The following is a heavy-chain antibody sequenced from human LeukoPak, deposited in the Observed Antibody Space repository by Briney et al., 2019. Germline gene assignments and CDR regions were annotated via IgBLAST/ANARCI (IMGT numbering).Heavy chain of an antibody. CDR1: GFTFSSYG. CDR2: IWYDGNNK. V-gene: IGHV3-33*06. CDR3: AKGRNSGYVSDAFDI. D-gene: IGHD5-12*01. Sequence: GGSLRLSCAASGFTFSSYGMHWVRQAPGNGLEWVAVIWYDGNNKYYADFVKGRFTISRDNSKNTLYLQMNSLRAEDTAVYYCAKGRNSGYVSDAFDIWGQGTMVTVSS. J-gene: IGHJ3*02.